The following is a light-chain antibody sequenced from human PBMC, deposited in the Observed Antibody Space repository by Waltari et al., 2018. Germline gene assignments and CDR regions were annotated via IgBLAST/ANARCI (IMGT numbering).Light chain of an antibody. V-gene: IGLV3-21*02. CDR3: QVWESSSDHWV. J-gene: IGLJ3*02. CDR1: NIGSKT. Sequence: SSVLTQPPSVSVAPGQTARITCGGNNIGSKTVHGYQQKPGQAPVLVVYDDTDQPSGIPERFSGSNAGNTATLTISRVENGDEADYYCQVWESSSDHWVFGGGTKLTVL. CDR2: DDT.